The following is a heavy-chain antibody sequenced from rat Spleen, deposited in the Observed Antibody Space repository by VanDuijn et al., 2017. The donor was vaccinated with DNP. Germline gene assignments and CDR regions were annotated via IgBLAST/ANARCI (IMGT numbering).Heavy chain of an antibody. D-gene: IGHD1-2*01. Sequence: QVQLKESGPGLVQPSQTLSLTCTVSGFSLTSYGVSWVRQPPGKGLEWIAAISNSGITYYNSALKSRLIIRRDTSKSQVFLKMTSLQTEDTAMYFCAREEPRVLSFFSNLFDYWGQGVMVTVSS. CDR2: ISNSGIT. V-gene: IGHV2S12*01. CDR1: GFSLTSYG. J-gene: IGHJ2*01. CDR3: AREEPRVLSFFSNLFDY.